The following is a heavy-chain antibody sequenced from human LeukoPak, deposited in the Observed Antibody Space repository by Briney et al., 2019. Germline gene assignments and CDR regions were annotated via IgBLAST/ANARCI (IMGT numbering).Heavy chain of an antibody. D-gene: IGHD6-13*01. CDR3: AKEYSSSWYDGGLFDY. CDR2: ISGSGGST. CDR1: GFTFSSYA. V-gene: IGHV3-23*01. Sequence: PGGSLRLSCAASGFTFSSYAMSWVRQAPGKGLEWVSAISGSGGSTYYADSVNGRFTISRDNSKNTLYLQMNSLRAEDTAVYYCAKEYSSSWYDGGLFDYWGQGTLVTVSS. J-gene: IGHJ4*02.